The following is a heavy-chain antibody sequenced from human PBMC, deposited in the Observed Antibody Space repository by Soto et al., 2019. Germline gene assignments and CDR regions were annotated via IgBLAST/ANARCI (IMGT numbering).Heavy chain of an antibody. CDR1: GFTFSSSI. J-gene: IGHJ2*01. CDR2: IVVGSGHT. V-gene: IGHV1-58*01. CDR3: AAPDFGDYWYFDL. D-gene: IGHD4-17*01. Sequence: QMQLVQSGPEVKKPGTSVKVSCKASGFTFSSSIVQWVRQARGQRLEWIGWIVVGSGHTNYAQRLQERVTITRDMSTSTAYLELGSLRSEDTAVFYCAAPDFGDYWYFDLWCRGTLVTVSS.